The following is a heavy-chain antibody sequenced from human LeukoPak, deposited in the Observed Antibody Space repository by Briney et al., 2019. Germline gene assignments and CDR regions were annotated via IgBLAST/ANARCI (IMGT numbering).Heavy chain of an antibody. D-gene: IGHD3-10*01. CDR2: ISSSGSTI. J-gene: IGHJ4*02. Sequence: PGGILRLSCAASGFTFSDYYMSWIRPAPGKGRVWVSYISSSGSTIYYADSVKGRFTISRDNAKNSLYLQMHSLRAEDTAVYYCARVLWFGESAFDYWGQGTMVTVSS. CDR1: GFTFSDYY. V-gene: IGHV3-11*01. CDR3: ARVLWFGESAFDY.